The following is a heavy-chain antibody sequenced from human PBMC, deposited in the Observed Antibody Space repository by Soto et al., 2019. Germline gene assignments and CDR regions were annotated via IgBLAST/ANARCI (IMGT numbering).Heavy chain of an antibody. D-gene: IGHD2-15*01. CDR3: ARDRTVVVVAARSWFDP. Sequence: ASVKVSCKASGYTFTSYAMHWVRQAPGQRLEWMGWINAGNGNTKYSQKFQGRVTITRDTSASTAYMELSSLRSEDTAVYYCARDRTVVVVAARSWFDPWGQGTLVTVSS. CDR1: GYTFTSYA. J-gene: IGHJ5*02. V-gene: IGHV1-3*01. CDR2: INAGNGNT.